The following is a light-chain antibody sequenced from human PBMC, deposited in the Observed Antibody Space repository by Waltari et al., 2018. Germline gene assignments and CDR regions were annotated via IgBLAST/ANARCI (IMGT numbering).Light chain of an antibody. CDR1: SSDVGGYNY. J-gene: IGLJ3*02. CDR2: DVS. V-gene: IGLV2-11*01. CDR3: CSYAGSYNWV. Sequence: QSALTQPRSVSGSPGQSVTISCTGPSSDVGGYNYVSWYQQHPGKAPKLMSYDVSKRPSGVPDRFSGSKSGNTASLTISGLQAEDEADYYCCSYAGSYNWVFGGGTKLTVL.